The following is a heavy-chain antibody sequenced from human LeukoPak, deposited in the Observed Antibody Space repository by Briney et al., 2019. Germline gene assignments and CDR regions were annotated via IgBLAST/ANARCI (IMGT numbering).Heavy chain of an antibody. J-gene: IGHJ3*02. CDR3: ARGGYSGPSDI. D-gene: IGHD5-12*01. CDR1: GFIFDDYG. Sequence: GGSLRLSCAASGFIFDDYGMSWVRQAPGKGLEWVSGINWNGGSTGYVDSVKGRFTIFRDNAKNSLYLQTNRSRPEDTALYYCARGGYSGPSDIWGQGTMVTVSS. CDR2: INWNGGST. V-gene: IGHV3-20*04.